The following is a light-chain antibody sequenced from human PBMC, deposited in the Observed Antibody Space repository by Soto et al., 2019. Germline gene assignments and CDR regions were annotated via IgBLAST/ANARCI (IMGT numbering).Light chain of an antibody. CDR3: QQYNNWPRT. J-gene: IGKJ1*01. CDR2: GAS. Sequence: EIVMTQSPATLSVSPGERATLSCTASQSVTTNLAWYQQKPGQAPRLLIYGASTRATGGPARFSGSGSGTEFTLTISSLQSEDFAVYYCQQYNNWPRTFGQGTKLEIK. CDR1: QSVTTN. V-gene: IGKV3-15*01.